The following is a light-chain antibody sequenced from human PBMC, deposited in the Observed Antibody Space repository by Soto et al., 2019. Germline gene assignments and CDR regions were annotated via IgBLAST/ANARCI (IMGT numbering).Light chain of an antibody. CDR2: KVS. CDR3: MQGTHWQWT. J-gene: IGKJ1*01. V-gene: IGKV2-30*01. CDR1: QSLVYGDGNTY. Sequence: DVVLTQSPLSLPVTLGQPASISCRSSQSLVYGDGNTYLNWFQQRPGQSPRRLIYKVSNRDSGVPDRFSGSGVGTDFTLKISRVEAEDVGVYYCMQGTHWQWTFGQGTKVEIK.